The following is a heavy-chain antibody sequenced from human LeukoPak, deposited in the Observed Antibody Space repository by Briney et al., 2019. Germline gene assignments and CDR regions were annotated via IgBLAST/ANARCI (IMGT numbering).Heavy chain of an antibody. Sequence: GGSLRLSCAASGSTFSGYGMYWVRQAPGKGLVWVSRINSDGSSSTYADSVKGRFTISRDNAKNTLYLQMNSLRAEDTAVYYCADRGYYHNSGYSTGRYWGQGTLVTVSS. D-gene: IGHD3-22*01. CDR3: ADRGYYHNSGYSTGRY. CDR2: INSDGSSS. J-gene: IGHJ4*02. V-gene: IGHV3-74*01. CDR1: GSTFSGYG.